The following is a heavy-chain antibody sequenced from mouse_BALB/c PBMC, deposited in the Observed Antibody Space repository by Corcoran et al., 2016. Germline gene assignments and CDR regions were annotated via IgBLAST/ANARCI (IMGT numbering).Heavy chain of an antibody. CDR2: INPYNGAT. V-gene: IGHV1-26*01. J-gene: IGHJ4*01. CDR3: ARWADYYAMDY. CDR1: GYSFTGYY. Sequence: EVQLQQSGPELVKPGASVKISCKASGYSFTGYYMHWVKQSHVKSLEWIGRINPYNGATSYNQNFKDKASLTVDKSSSTAYMELHSLTSEDSVVYYCARWADYYAMDYWGQGTSVTVSS.